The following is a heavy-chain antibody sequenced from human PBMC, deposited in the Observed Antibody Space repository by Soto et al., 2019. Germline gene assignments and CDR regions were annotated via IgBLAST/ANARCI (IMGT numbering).Heavy chain of an antibody. V-gene: IGHV5-10-1*01. CDR3: ARQIYDSDTGPNFQYYFDS. CDR2: LDPSDSQT. CDR1: GYSFAGYW. Sequence: GESLKISCTGSGYSFAGYWITWVRQKPGKGLEWMGRLDPSDSQTYYSPSFRGHVTISATKSITTVFLQWSSLRASDTAMYYCARQIYDSDTGPNFQYYFDSWGQGTPVTVSS. D-gene: IGHD3-22*01. J-gene: IGHJ4*02.